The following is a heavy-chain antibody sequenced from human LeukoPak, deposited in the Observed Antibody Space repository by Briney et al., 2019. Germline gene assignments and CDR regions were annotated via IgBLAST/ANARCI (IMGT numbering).Heavy chain of an antibody. D-gene: IGHD6-19*01. Sequence: QPGGSLRLSCAVSGITFSTIGVSWVRLAPGKGLEWVSSISKSGANTYYADSVKGRFTISRDNSKNTLYLQINSLRAEDTAAYYCAKSYSSGPDAFDIGGQGTMVTVSS. V-gene: IGHV3-23*01. CDR2: ISKSGANT. J-gene: IGHJ3*02. CDR1: GITFSTIG. CDR3: AKSYSSGPDAFDI.